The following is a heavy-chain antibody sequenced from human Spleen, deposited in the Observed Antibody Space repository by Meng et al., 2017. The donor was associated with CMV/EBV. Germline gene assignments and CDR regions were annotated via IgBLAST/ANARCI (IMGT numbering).Heavy chain of an antibody. V-gene: IGHV1-2*02. CDR1: RYTLTSYG. CDR3: ASVNND. D-gene: IGHD2-8*01. CDR2: IYPNSDGT. Sequence: VKMVRVGPESNSPGASVKASAKASRYTLTSYGISWLRQSPRQGLKWMGWIYPNSDGTNYAQKFQGRVTMTRDTSISTAYMELSRLRSDDTAVYYCASVNNDWGQGTLVTVSS. J-gene: IGHJ4*02.